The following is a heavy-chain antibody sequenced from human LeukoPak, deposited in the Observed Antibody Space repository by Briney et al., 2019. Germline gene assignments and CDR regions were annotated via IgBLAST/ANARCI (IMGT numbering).Heavy chain of an antibody. CDR3: AKDIKGRVVAATTRPYYYYYGMDV. CDR1: GFTLRGHS. D-gene: IGHD2-15*01. Sequence: GRSLRLSCAATGFTLRGHSMNWVRQAPGKGLDWVSSISPTSAYIYYQDSVKGRFTISRDDAKNSLYLQMNSLRAEDTALYYCAKDIKGRVVAATTRPYYYYYGMDVWGQGTTVTVSS. CDR2: ISPTSAYI. V-gene: IGHV3-21*04. J-gene: IGHJ6*02.